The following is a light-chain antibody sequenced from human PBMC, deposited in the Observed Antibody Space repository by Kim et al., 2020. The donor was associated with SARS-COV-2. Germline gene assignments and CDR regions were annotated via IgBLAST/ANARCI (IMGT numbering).Light chain of an antibody. V-gene: IGLV2-14*03. CDR2: DVS. J-gene: IGLJ1*01. Sequence: GQCIPISCNGTSSDVSGYNYVSWYQQHPGKAPKLRIYDVSNRPSGVSNRFSGSKSGNTASLTISGLQAEDEADYYCSSYTSSSSYVFGTGTKVTVL. CDR1: SSDVSGYNY. CDR3: SSYTSSSSYV.